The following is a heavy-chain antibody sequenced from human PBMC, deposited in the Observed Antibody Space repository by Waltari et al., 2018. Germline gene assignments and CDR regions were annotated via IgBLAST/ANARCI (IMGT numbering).Heavy chain of an antibody. Sequence: QLQLQESGPGLVKPSETLSLTCTVSGGSISSSSYYWGWIRQPPGKGLEWIGSIYYSGSTYYNPSLKSRVTISVDTSKNQFSLKLSSVTAADTAVYYCARDHYEGVHPRRYFDLWGRGTLVTVSS. D-gene: IGHD3-22*01. J-gene: IGHJ2*01. CDR2: IYYSGST. V-gene: IGHV4-39*07. CDR3: ARDHYEGVHPRRYFDL. CDR1: GGSISSSSYY.